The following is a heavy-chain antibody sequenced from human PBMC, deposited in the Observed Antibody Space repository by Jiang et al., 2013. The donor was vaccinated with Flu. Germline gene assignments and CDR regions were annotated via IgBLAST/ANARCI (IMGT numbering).Heavy chain of an antibody. Sequence: GSGLVKPSETLSLTCTVSGGSISSSSYYWGWIRQPPGKGLEWIGSIYYSGSTYYNPSLKSRVTISVDTSKNQFSLKLSSVTAADTAVYYCSSLTRNSGFGEFITGPDYWG. CDR3: SSLTRNSGFGEFITGPDY. CDR1: GGSISSSSYY. D-gene: IGHD3-10*01. V-gene: IGHV4-39*07. CDR2: IYYSGST. J-gene: IGHJ4*01.